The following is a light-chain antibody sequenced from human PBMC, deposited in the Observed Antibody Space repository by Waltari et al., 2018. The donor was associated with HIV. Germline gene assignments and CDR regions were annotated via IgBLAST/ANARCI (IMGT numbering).Light chain of an antibody. CDR3: QQGSGWPPAFS. CDR2: DAS. J-gene: IGKJ4*01. Sequence: EVPLTQSPATLSLSPGESAPLSCRASQGISGAVAWYQQKPGQAPRLLIYDASRRYTGIPVRFRGSGSGTDFTLTISSLEPEDFAIYYCQQGSGWPPAFSFGGGTRVDIK. CDR1: QGISGA. V-gene: IGKV3-11*01.